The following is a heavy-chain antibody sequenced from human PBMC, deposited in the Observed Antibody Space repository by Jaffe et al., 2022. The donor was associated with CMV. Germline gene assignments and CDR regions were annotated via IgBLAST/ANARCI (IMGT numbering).Heavy chain of an antibody. CDR2: ISYDGSNK. CDR3: AKDSVVRGVISHNWFDP. J-gene: IGHJ5*02. CDR1: GFTFSSYG. Sequence: QVQLVESGGGVVQPGRSLRLSCAASGFTFSSYGMHWVRQAPGKGLEWVAVISYDGSNKYYADSVKGRFTISRDNSKNTLYLQMNSLRAEDTAVYYCAKDSVVRGVISHNWFDPWGQGTLVTVSS. D-gene: IGHD3-10*01. V-gene: IGHV3-30*18.